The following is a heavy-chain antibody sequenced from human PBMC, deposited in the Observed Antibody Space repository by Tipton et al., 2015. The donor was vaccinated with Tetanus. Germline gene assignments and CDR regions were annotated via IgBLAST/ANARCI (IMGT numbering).Heavy chain of an antibody. J-gene: IGHJ4*02. CDR1: GDSISRSSSY. V-gene: IGHV4-39*01. D-gene: IGHD1-7*01. CDR3: ARHWFELRGFDY. Sequence: TLSFTCTVSGDSISRSSSYWGWIRQPPGRRLEWIGSISYSGITYYNPSLKSRVTMSGDTSTNHFSLRLTSVTAADAAVYYCARHWFELRGFDYWGQGALVTVSS. CDR2: ISYSGIT.